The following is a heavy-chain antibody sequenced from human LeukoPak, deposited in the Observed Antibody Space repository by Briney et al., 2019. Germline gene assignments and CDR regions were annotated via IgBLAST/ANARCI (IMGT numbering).Heavy chain of an antibody. Sequence: GGSLRLSCAASGFTFSSYAMSWVRQAPGKGLEWVSAISGSGGSTYYADSVKGRFTISRDNCKNTLNLQMNSLRAEDTAVYYCAKDPNSGWSDDFDYWGQGTLVTVSS. J-gene: IGHJ4*02. CDR3: AKDPNSGWSDDFDY. D-gene: IGHD6-19*01. CDR1: GFTFSSYA. V-gene: IGHV3-23*01. CDR2: ISGSGGST.